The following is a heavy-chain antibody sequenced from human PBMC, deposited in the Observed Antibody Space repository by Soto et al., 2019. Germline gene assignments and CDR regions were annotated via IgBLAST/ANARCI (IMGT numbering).Heavy chain of an antibody. J-gene: IGHJ4*02. CDR2: ISSSSSTR. V-gene: IGHV3-48*01. Sequence: GGSLRLSCAASGFTFSSYSMNWGRQAPGKGLEWVSYISSSSSTRDYADSVKGRVTISRDNAKNSLYLQMNSLRAEDTAVYYCSRDGTGASKGLFDCWGQGTLVTVSS. CDR1: GFTFSSYS. CDR3: SRDGTGASKGLFDC. D-gene: IGHD1-26*01.